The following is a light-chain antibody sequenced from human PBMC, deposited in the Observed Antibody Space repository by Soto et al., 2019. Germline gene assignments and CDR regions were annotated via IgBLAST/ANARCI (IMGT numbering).Light chain of an antibody. J-gene: IGLJ1*01. CDR3: CSYVGSSTFYV. Sequence: QSVLTQPRSVSGSPGQSVTISCTGTSSDVGGYNYVSWYQQHPGKAPKLMIFDVTRRPSGVPDRFSGSKSGNTASLTISGLQAEDDADYYCCSYVGSSTFYVSGVGTKVTV. V-gene: IGLV2-11*01. CDR1: SSDVGGYNY. CDR2: DVT.